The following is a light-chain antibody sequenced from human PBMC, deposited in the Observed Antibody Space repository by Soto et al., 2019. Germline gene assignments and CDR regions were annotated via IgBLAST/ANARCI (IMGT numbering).Light chain of an antibody. CDR1: QSVSNNY. J-gene: IGKJ1*01. CDR3: LQYGNSPRT. CDR2: DTS. Sequence: EIVLTQSPGTLSLSPGERATLSCRASQSVSNNYLAWFQQTPGQAPRLLIYDTSRRATGIPDRFSGRGSGTDFTLTITSLEPEDSAMYYCLQYGNSPRTFGQGTKVEIK. V-gene: IGKV3-20*01.